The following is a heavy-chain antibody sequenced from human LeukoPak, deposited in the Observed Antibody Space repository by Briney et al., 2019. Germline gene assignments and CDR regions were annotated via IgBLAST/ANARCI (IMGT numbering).Heavy chain of an antibody. D-gene: IGHD5-24*01. V-gene: IGHV4-59*01. CDR3: ASSGRDGYKPSWFDP. CDR2: IYYSGST. J-gene: IGHJ5*02. Sequence: SETLSLTCTVSGGSFSTYYWSWIRQPAGKGLEWIGYIYYSGSTNYNPSLKSRVTISVDTSKNQFSLKLSSVTAADTAVYYCASSGRDGYKPSWFDPWGQGTLVTVSS. CDR1: GGSFSTYY.